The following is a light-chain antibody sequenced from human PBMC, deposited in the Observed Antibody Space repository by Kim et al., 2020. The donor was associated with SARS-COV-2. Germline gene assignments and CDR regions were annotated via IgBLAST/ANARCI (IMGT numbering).Light chain of an antibody. CDR3: QQVNNYPPT. J-gene: IGKJ5*01. V-gene: IGKV1-9*01. CDR1: QGISSN. Sequence: IQLTQSPSSLSASVGDRVTITCRASQGISSNLAWYQQKSGKAPKLLISAASSLQSGVPSRFSGGGSGTEFTLTISSLQPEDFATYYCQQVNNYPPTFGQGTRLEIK. CDR2: AAS.